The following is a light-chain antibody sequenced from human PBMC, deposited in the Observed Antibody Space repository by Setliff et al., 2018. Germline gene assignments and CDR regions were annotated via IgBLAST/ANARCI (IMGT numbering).Light chain of an antibody. Sequence: QSVLAQPASVSGSPGQSITIPCTGSSSDIGAYDYVSWYQQHPGKAPKLMIYDVNNRPSGVSNRFSGSKSGNTASLTISGLQAEDEADYYCSSYTSRTTLDVFGTGTKV. CDR3: SSYTSRTTLDV. J-gene: IGLJ1*01. CDR1: SSDIGAYDY. CDR2: DVN. V-gene: IGLV2-14*03.